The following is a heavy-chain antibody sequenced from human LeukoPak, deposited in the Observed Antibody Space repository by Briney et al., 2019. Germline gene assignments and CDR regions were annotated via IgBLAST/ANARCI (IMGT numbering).Heavy chain of an antibody. CDR2: ISSSSSYI. D-gene: IGHD6-13*01. V-gene: IGHV3-21*01. CDR1: GFTFSSYS. J-gene: IGHJ4*02. Sequence: GGSLRLSCAASGFTFSSYSMNWVRQAPGKGLEWVSSISSSSSYIYYADSVKGRFTISRDNAKNSLYLQMNSLRAEDTAVYYCARDPPGIAAAGHDYWGQGTLVTVSS. CDR3: ARDPPGIAAAGHDY.